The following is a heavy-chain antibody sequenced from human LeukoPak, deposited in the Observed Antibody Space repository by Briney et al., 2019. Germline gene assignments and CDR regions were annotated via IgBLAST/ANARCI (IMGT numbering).Heavy chain of an antibody. J-gene: IGHJ3*02. CDR3: ARRPRLSDAFDI. CDR1: GGTFSSYA. V-gene: IGHV1-69*13. Sequence: SVRVSCKASGGTFSSYAISWVRQAPGQGLEWMGGIIPIFGTANYAQKFQGRVTITADESTSTAYMELSSLRSEDTAVYYCARRPRLSDAFDIWGQGTMVTVSS. CDR2: IIPIFGTA. D-gene: IGHD4/OR15-4a*01.